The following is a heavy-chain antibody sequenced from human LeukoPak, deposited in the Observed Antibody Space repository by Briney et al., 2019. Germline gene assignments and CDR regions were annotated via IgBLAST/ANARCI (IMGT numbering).Heavy chain of an antibody. CDR2: IKQDGSEK. J-gene: IGHJ4*02. CDR3: ARDTVVVSSATSLFDY. V-gene: IGHV3-7*05. CDR1: GFTFSRYW. D-gene: IGHD2-15*01. Sequence: PGGTLRLSCAASGFTFSRYWMSWVRQAPGGGLEWVANIKQDGSEKYYVDSVKGRFTIARDNAKNSLYLQMNSLRAEDTAVFYCARDTVVVSSATSLFDYWGQGTLVTVSS.